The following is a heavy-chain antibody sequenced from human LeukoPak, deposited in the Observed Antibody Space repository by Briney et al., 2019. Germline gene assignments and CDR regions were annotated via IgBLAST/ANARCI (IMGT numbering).Heavy chain of an antibody. Sequence: SETLSLTCTVSGGSISSGSYYWSWIRQPAGKGLEWIGRIYTSGSTNYNPSLKRRVTISVDTSKNQFSLKLSSVTAADTAVYYCARGNYDSSGYYFDYWGQGTLVTVSS. V-gene: IGHV4-61*02. CDR2: IYTSGST. D-gene: IGHD3-22*01. J-gene: IGHJ4*02. CDR3: ARGNYDSSGYYFDY. CDR1: GGSISSGSYY.